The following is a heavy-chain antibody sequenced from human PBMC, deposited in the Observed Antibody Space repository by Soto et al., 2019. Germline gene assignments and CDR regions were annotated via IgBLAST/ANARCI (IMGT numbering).Heavy chain of an antibody. CDR2: IIPIFTTT. V-gene: IGHV1-69*18. CDR3: ARPSGLLGQFSALVDY. Sequence: QVQLVQSGSEVRRPGSSVKVSCKASGGSFSNSAIAWVRQAPGQGLEWLGMIIPIFTTTNYAQKFKDRLTITADGSTSTAYMELSGLKSEDTAVYFCARPSGLLGQFSALVDYWGQGTLVTVP. CDR1: GGSFSNSA. J-gene: IGHJ4*02. D-gene: IGHD6-6*01.